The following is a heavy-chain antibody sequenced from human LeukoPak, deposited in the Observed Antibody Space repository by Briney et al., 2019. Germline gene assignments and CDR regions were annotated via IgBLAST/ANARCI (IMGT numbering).Heavy chain of an antibody. CDR1: GFTFSSYA. D-gene: IGHD1-14*01. CDR2: INHSGST. Sequence: GSLRLSCAASGFTFSSYAMSWIRQPPGKGLEWIGEINHSGSTNYNPSLKSRVTISVDTSKNQFSLKLSSVTAADTAVYYCARGRNRSVYIWGQGTMVTVSS. V-gene: IGHV4-34*01. CDR3: ARGRNRSVYI. J-gene: IGHJ3*02.